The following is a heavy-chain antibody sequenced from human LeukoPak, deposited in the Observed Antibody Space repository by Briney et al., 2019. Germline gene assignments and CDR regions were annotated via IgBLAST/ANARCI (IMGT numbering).Heavy chain of an antibody. CDR1: GFTFTSYD. D-gene: IGHD3-10*01. CDR2: MNSNNGNT. J-gene: IGHJ5*02. Sequence: ASVKVSCTASGFTFTSYDINWVRQASGQGLEWMGWMNSNNGNTGYAQKFQGRVTMTRDTSISTAYMELRGLRSEDTAVYYCVRDGEGVAISVNYWFDPWGQGTLVTVSS. V-gene: IGHV1-8*01. CDR3: VRDGEGVAISVNYWFDP.